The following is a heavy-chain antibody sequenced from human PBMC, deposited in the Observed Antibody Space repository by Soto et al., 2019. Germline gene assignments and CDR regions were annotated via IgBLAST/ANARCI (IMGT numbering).Heavy chain of an antibody. V-gene: IGHV5-51*01. CDR1: GYSFTSYW. J-gene: IGHJ6*02. D-gene: IGHD3-22*01. CDR3: ARNPWYYYDSSGYYLNYYYYGMDV. CDR2: IYPGDSDT. Sequence: PGESLKISCKGSGYSFTSYWIGWVRQMPGKGLEWMGIIYPGDSDTRYSPSFQGQVTISADKSISTAYLQWSSLKASDTAMYYCARNPWYYYDSSGYYLNYYYYGMDVWGQGTTVTVSS.